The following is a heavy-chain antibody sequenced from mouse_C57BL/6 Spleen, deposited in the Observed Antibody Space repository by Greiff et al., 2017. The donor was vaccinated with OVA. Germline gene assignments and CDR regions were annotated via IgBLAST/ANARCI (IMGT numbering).Heavy chain of an antibody. CDR3: TRVGGSYICYYAIDY. CDR2: ISSGGDYT. Sequence: DVKLVESGAGLVKPGGSLKLSCAASGFTFSSYSMSWVSQTPEKRLEWVAYISSGGDYTNYADTVKGRFTLTRDNARNTLYLQMSSLKSEDTAVYYCTRVGGSYICYYAIDYWGQGTTVTVSS. CDR1: GFTFSSYS. V-gene: IGHV5-9-1*02. J-gene: IGHJ4*01. D-gene: IGHD1-1*02.